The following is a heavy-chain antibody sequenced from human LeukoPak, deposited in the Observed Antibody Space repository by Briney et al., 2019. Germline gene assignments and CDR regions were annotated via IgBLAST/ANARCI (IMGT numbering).Heavy chain of an antibody. Sequence: SETLSLTCTVSGGSISSYYWSWIRQPAGKGLEWMGRIYSSGSTNYNPSLKSRVTMSVDTSKNQFSLNLSSLTAADTAFYYCARPISGGLAVTADWFDPWGQGTLVVVSS. D-gene: IGHD6-19*01. CDR2: IYSSGST. V-gene: IGHV4-4*07. J-gene: IGHJ5*01. CDR1: GGSISSYY. CDR3: ARPISGGLAVTADWFDP.